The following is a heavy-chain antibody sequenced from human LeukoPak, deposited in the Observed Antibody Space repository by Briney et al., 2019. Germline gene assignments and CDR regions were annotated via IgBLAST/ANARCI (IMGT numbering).Heavy chain of an antibody. CDR3: ARHPGYSYGYKYYFDY. J-gene: IGHJ4*02. D-gene: IGHD5-18*01. CDR1: GGSISSYY. Sequence: SETLSLTCTVSGGSISSYYWSWIRQPPGRGLEWIGYIYYSGSTNYNPSLKSRVTISVDTSKNQFSLKLSSVTAADTAVYYCARHPGYSYGYKYYFDYWGQGTLVTVSS. V-gene: IGHV4-59*08. CDR2: IYYSGST.